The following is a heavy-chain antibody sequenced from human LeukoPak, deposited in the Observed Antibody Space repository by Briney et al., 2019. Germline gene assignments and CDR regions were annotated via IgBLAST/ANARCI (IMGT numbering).Heavy chain of an antibody. J-gene: IGHJ4*02. CDR1: GFTFSSYW. CDR3: ARDGDQMYEVYDY. D-gene: IGHD1-14*01. Sequence: PGGSLRLSCAASGFTFSSYWMHWVRQAPGKGLVWVSRINSDGSSTSYADSVKGRFTISRDNAKNSLFLEMNSLRAEDTAVYYCARDGDQMYEVYDYWGQGTLVTVSS. CDR2: INSDGSST. V-gene: IGHV3-74*01.